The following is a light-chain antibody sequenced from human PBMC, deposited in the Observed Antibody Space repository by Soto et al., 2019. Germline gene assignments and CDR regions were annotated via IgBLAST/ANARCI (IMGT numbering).Light chain of an antibody. CDR3: QQRNSWPPTFT. J-gene: IGKJ5*01. CDR2: DTS. V-gene: IGKV3-11*01. Sequence: EIVLTQSPATLSLSPGERATLSCRASQSVGSFLAWYQQKPGQAPRLLXXDTSIRATGIPARFSGSGSGTDFTLTISSLEPEDFAVYYCQQRNSWPPTFTFGQGTRLEIK. CDR1: QSVGSF.